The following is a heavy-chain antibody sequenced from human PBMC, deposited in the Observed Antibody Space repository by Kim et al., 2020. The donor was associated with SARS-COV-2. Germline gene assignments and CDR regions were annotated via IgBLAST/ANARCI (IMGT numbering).Heavy chain of an antibody. D-gene: IGHD2-2*02. J-gene: IGHJ4*02. CDR3: ASLNPLGYCSSTSCYMGGFDY. V-gene: IGHV4-4*02. CDR1: GGSISSSNW. Sequence: SETLSLTCAVSGGSISSSNWWSWVRQPPGKGLEWIGEIYHSGSTNYNPSLKSRVTISVDKSKNQFSLKLSSVTAADTAVYYCASLNPLGYCSSTSCYMGGFDYWGQGTLVTVSS. CDR2: IYHSGST.